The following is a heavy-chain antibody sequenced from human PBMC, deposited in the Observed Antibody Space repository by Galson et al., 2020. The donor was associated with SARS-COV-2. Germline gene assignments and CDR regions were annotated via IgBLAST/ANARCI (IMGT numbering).Heavy chain of an antibody. Sequence: SETLSLTCTVSGGSISSSSYYWGWIRQPPGKGLEWIRSIYYSGSTYYNPSLKSRVTISVDTSKNQFSLKLSSVTAADTAVYYCARVHDLLGYCSSTSCYSIDYWGQGTLVTVSS. D-gene: IGHD2-2*01. V-gene: IGHV4-39*07. CDR3: ARVHDLLGYCSSTSCYSIDY. J-gene: IGHJ4*02. CDR1: GGSISSSSYY. CDR2: IYYSGST.